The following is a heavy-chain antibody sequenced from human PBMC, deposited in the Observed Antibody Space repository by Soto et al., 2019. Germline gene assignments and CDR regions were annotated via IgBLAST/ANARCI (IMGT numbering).Heavy chain of an antibody. CDR1: GFTFSSYA. D-gene: IGHD6-19*01. CDR3: ARGRYSSDNYFDY. CDR2: ISYDGSNK. J-gene: IGHJ4*02. V-gene: IGHV3-30-3*01. Sequence: GGSLRLSCAASGFTFSSYAMHWVRQAPGKGLEWVAVISYDGSNKYYADSVKGRFTISRDNSKNTLYLQMNSLRAEDTAVYYCARGRYSSDNYFDYWGQGTLVTVSS.